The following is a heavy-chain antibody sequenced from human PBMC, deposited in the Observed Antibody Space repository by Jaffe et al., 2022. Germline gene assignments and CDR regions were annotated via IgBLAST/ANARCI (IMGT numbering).Heavy chain of an antibody. CDR2: INPNTGAT. Sequence: QVQLVQSGTEVKEPGASVNVSCKTSGYPFTAYYIHWVRQAPGQGLEWMGWINPNTGATKSGQKFQGRVTFARNMSITTVFLGLTFLTSDDTAVYYCARAPTVVTLDENWGQGTLVAVSS. J-gene: IGHJ4*02. CDR3: ARAPTVVTLDEN. CDR1: GYPFTAYY. D-gene: IGHD2-21*02. V-gene: IGHV1-2*02.